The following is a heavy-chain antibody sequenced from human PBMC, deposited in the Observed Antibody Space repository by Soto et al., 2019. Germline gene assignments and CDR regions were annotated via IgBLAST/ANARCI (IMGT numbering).Heavy chain of an antibody. V-gene: IGHV3-23*01. D-gene: IGHD4-17*01. CDR1: GFTFSSYA. Sequence: PGGSLRLSCASSGFTFSSYAMSWVRQPPGKGLEWVSAISGSGGSTYYADSVKGRFTISRDNSKNTLYLQMNSLRAEETAVYYCATTSPPDYGDSRDYYYGMDVWGQGTTVTVYS. CDR3: ATTSPPDYGDSRDYYYGMDV. CDR2: ISGSGGST. J-gene: IGHJ6*02.